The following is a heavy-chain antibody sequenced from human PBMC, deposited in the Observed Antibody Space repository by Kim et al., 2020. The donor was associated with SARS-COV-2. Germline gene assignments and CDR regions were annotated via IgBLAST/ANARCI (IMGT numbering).Heavy chain of an antibody. Sequence: ASVKVSCKVSGYTLTELSMHWVRQAPGKGLEWMGGFDPEDGETIYAQKFQGRVTMTEDTSTDTAYMELSSLRSEDTAVYYCATTSGDTMVRGAFFDYWGQGTLVTVSS. D-gene: IGHD3-10*01. CDR3: ATTSGDTMVRGAFFDY. CDR2: FDPEDGET. V-gene: IGHV1-24*01. CDR1: GYTLTELS. J-gene: IGHJ4*02.